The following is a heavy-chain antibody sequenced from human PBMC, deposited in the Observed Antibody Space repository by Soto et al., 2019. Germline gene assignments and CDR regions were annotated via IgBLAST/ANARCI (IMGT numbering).Heavy chain of an antibody. D-gene: IGHD1-26*01. CDR3: AREGSSKWGAGY. CDR1: GGTFSSYA. CDR2: IVPIFGTA. Sequence: QVQLVQSGAEVKKPGSSVKVSCKASGGTFSSYAISWVRQAPGQGLEWMRGIVPIFGTANYAQKFQGRVTITAQESTSTAYMELSSLRSEDTGVYYCAREGSSKWGAGYWCQGTLVTVSS. V-gene: IGHV1-69*01. J-gene: IGHJ4*02.